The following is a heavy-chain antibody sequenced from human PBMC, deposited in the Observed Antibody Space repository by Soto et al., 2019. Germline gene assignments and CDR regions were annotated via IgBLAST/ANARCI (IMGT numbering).Heavy chain of an antibody. Sequence: GASVKVSCKASGYTFTRYTMNWVRQAPGQRLEWMGWINPDNGNTKSSQKFQDRVIITRDTSASTAYMDLSSLGSEDTAVYYFARGIATCQLDPSGQGTLVTVSS. CDR3: ARGIATCQLDP. V-gene: IGHV1-3*01. CDR2: INPDNGNT. CDR1: GYTFTRYT. D-gene: IGHD2-15*01. J-gene: IGHJ5*02.